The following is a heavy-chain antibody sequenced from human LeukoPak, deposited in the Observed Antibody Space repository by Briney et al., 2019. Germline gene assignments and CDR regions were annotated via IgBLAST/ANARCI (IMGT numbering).Heavy chain of an antibody. D-gene: IGHD6-19*01. CDR1: GGTFSSYA. V-gene: IGHV1-69*13. CDR2: IIPIFGTA. CDR3: ARVTRGSSGWYGDY. J-gene: IGHJ4*02. Sequence: SVKVSCKASGGTFSSYAISWVRQAPGQGLEWMGGIIPIFGTANYAQKFQGRVTITADESTSTAYMELSSLRSEDTAVYYCARVTRGSSGWYGDYWGQGTQVTVSS.